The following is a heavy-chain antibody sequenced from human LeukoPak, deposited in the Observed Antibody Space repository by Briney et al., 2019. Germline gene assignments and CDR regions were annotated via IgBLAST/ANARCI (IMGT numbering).Heavy chain of an antibody. CDR2: INHSGST. Sequence: SETLSLTCAVYGGSFSGYYWSWIRQPPGKGLEWIGEINHSGSTNYNPSLKSRVTISLQTSNTQFSLKLSSVTAADTAVYYCARGPRTLGYCSTTSCYDFDYWGQGTLVTVPS. CDR3: ARGPRTLGYCSTTSCYDFDY. CDR1: GGSFSGYY. J-gene: IGHJ4*02. D-gene: IGHD2-2*01. V-gene: IGHV4-34*01.